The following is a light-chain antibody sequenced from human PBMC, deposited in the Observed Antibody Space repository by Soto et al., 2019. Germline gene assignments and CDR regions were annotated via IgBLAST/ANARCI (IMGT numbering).Light chain of an antibody. CDR2: SGS. CDR1: QIVTSGQ. Sequence: EIVLTQSPGTLSLSPGEGVTLSCRAGQIVTSGQFAWYQQHPDPAPRLLICSGSSRATGTPVRFSGSGSTTDFPLTITRLAPDDSAVYYCQQYSCSRTFGQGTKVDI. J-gene: IGKJ1*01. CDR3: QQYSCSRT. V-gene: IGKV3-20*01.